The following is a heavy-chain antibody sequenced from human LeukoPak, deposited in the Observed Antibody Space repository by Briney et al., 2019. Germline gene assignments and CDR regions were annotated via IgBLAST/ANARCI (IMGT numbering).Heavy chain of an antibody. CDR1: GFTVSSNY. CDR3: ARDPHGSGFFDY. D-gene: IGHD3-10*01. CDR2: IYSGGSA. V-gene: IGHV3-53*01. Sequence: PGGSLRLSCAASGFTVSSNYMSWVRQAPGKGLEWVSVIYSGGSAYYADSVKGRFTISRDNSKNTLYLQMNSLRAEDTAVYYCARDPHGSGFFDYWGQGTLVTVSS. J-gene: IGHJ4*02.